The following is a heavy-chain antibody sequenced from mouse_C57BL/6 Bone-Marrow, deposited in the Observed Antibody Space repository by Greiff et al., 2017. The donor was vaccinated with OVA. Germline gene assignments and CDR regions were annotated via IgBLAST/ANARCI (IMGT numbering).Heavy chain of an antibody. CDR1: GFTFSSYG. V-gene: IGHV5-6*01. J-gene: IGHJ4*01. D-gene: IGHD2-2*01. Sequence: VQLKESGGDLVKPGGSLKLSCAASGFTFSSYGMSWVRQTPDKRLEWVATISSGGSYTYYPDSVKGRFTISRDNAKNTLYLQMSSLKSEDTAMYYCARHGRLRRGDYAMDYWGQGTSVTVSS. CDR2: ISSGGSYT. CDR3: ARHGRLRRGDYAMDY.